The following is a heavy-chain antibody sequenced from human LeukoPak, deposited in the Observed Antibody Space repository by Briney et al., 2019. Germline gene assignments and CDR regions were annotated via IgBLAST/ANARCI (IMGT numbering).Heavy chain of an antibody. Sequence: PSETLSLTCTVSGGSISSSSYYWGWIRQPPGKGLEWIGSIYYSGSTYYNPSLKSRVTISVDTSKNQFSLKLSSVTAADTAVYYCARRRSPRGFDYRGQGTLVTVSS. CDR2: IYYSGST. V-gene: IGHV4-39*01. CDR1: GGSISSSSYY. J-gene: IGHJ4*02. CDR3: ARRRSPRGFDY.